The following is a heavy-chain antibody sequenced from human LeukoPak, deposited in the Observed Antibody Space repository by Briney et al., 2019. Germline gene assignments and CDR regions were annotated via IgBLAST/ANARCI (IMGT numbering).Heavy chain of an antibody. D-gene: IGHD4-17*01. CDR3: ARHATVTSFTFAH. CDR2: IYYSGNT. J-gene: IGHJ4*02. V-gene: IGHV4-39*01. Sequence: SETLSLTCTVSCGSISSSSYYWGWIRQPPGKGLEWIGSIYYSGNTYYNPALKSRVTISVDTSKNQFSLELNSVTAADTAVYYCARHATVTSFTFAHWGQGTLATVSS. CDR1: CGSISSSSYY.